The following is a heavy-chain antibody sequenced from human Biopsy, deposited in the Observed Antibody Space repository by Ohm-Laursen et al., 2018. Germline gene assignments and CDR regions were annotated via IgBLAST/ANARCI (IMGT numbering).Heavy chain of an antibody. CDR3: ARHRYYYDSSPLEY. D-gene: IGHD3-22*01. CDR1: GYTLTGYA. Sequence: SVKVSCKASGYTLTGYAMHWVRQAPGEGLEWIGLINPNTGATTYAQKFQGRVTMTRDTSISIAYMELSSLRSEDTAIYYCARHRYYYDSSPLEYWGQGTLVTVSS. J-gene: IGHJ4*02. CDR2: INPNTGAT. V-gene: IGHV1-2*02.